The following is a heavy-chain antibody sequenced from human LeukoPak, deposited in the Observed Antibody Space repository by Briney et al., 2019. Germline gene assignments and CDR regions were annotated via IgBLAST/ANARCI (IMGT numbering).Heavy chain of an antibody. CDR3: ARHHYDRSGLGYFDY. J-gene: IGHJ4*02. CDR1: GGSLTNYY. CDR2: IYYSGST. Sequence: NASETLSLTCIVSGGSLTNYYWGWVRQPPGKGQEWGGIIYYSGSTYSTPSLKSRVTMSVDTSKNQFSLKLSSVTAADTAVYYCARHHYDRSGLGYFDYWGQGTLVTVSS. V-gene: IGHV4-39*01. D-gene: IGHD3-22*01.